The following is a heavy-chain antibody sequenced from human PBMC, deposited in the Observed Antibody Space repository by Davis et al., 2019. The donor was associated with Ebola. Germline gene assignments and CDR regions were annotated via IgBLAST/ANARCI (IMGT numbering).Heavy chain of an antibody. D-gene: IGHD2-2*01. V-gene: IGHV3-30-3*01. CDR3: ARDQEEYQLLYYYYYGMDV. J-gene: IGHJ6*02. Sequence: GGSLRLSCAASGFTFSSYAMHWVRQAPGKGLEWVAVISYDGSNKYYADSVRGRFTISRDNSKNTLYLQMNSLRAEDTAVYYCARDQEEYQLLYYYYYGMDVWGQGTTVTVSS. CDR1: GFTFSSYA. CDR2: ISYDGSNK.